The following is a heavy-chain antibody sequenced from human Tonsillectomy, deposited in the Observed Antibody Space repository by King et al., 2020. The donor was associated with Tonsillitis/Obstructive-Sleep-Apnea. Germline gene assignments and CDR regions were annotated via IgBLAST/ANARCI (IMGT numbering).Heavy chain of an antibody. CDR3: ARSYCGGDCYSPDAFDI. J-gene: IGHJ3*02. Sequence: PLVASGAEVKKPGESLKLSCKVSGYVLFTHWIGWVRQLPGTFLEWLGLLFPGASNTRYRPSFPGQVTISADKSITTAYLQWSSLKASDTAMYYCARSYCGGDCYSPDAFDIWGQGTMVTVSS. V-gene: IGHV5-51*01. D-gene: IGHD2-21*01. CDR1: GYVLFTHW. CDR2: LFPGASNT.